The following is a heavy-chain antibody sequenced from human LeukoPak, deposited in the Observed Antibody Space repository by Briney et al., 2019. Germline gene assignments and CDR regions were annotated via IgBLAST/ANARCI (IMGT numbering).Heavy chain of an antibody. D-gene: IGHD2-2*01. CDR2: IIGRGVST. CDR1: GFTFISYA. V-gene: IGHV3-23*01. Sequence: GGSLRLPCVFSGFTFISYAMSGVRPAPGKGLEWVSGIIGRGVSTYNADSVKGRFNISRDNTKTTQYLQRTGIRPEDTPLYFCGRDRPAPGRYCSSTTSFPSASWGKEHLLTLPS. CDR3: GRDRPAPGRYCSSTTSFPSAS. J-gene: IGHJ5*02.